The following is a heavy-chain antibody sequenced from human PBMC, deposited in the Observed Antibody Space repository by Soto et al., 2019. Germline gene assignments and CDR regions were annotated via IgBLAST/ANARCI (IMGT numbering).Heavy chain of an antibody. CDR2: IYPSVSS. Sequence: PSETLSLTCSFSGFAIIRGYYWSWVLQPPGKGLEWIGSIYPSVSSYHNPSLATRLRLSIDTSKNQFTLNLTSVTAADTALYFCAREKVGTTFFDNWGQGIQVTVSS. CDR1: GFAIIRGYY. J-gene: IGHJ4*02. V-gene: IGHV4-38-2*02. D-gene: IGHD1-1*01. CDR3: AREKVGTTFFDN.